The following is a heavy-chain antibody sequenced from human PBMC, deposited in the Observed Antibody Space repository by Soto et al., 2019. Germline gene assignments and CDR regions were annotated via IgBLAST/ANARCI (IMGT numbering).Heavy chain of an antibody. Sequence: EVQLVESGGGLVQPGGSLRLSCAASGFTFSSYEMNWVRQAPGKGLEWVSYISSSGNVIYYADSVKGRFTVSRENAANALYLQMSSLRAEDPAVYYCARDREMATWVHDAFDLLGQGTMVTVSS. J-gene: IGHJ3*01. CDR1: GFTFSSYE. CDR2: ISSSGNVI. V-gene: IGHV3-48*03. D-gene: IGHD5-12*01. CDR3: ARDREMATWVHDAFDL.